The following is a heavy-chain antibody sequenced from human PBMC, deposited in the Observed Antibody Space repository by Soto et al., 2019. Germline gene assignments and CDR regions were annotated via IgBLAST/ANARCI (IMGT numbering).Heavy chain of an antibody. CDR3: ARDDTTSSTVSVQMYYYYGMDV. J-gene: IGHJ6*02. CDR2: ISAYNGNT. D-gene: IGHD2-2*01. Sequence: QVQLVQSGAEVKKPGASVKVSCKASGYTFTSYGTSWVRQAPGQGLEWMGWISAYNGNTNYAQKLQGRVTMTTDTSTSTAYMELRSLRSDDTAVYYCARDDTTSSTVSVQMYYYYGMDVWGQGTTVTVSS. V-gene: IGHV1-18*01. CDR1: GYTFTSYG.